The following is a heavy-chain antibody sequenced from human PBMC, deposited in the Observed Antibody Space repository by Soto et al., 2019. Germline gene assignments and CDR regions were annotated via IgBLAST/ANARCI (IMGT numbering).Heavy chain of an antibody. CDR3: AILRWNYYSSSSPHYYYYGMDV. D-gene: IGHD6-6*01. J-gene: IGHJ6*02. CDR2: INPNSGGT. Sequence: QVQLVQSGAEVKKPGASVKVSCKASGYTFTGYYMHWVRQAPGQGLEWMGWINPNSGGTNYAQKVQGRVTMTRDTSISTAYMELSRLRSDDTAVYYCAILRWNYYSSSSPHYYYYGMDVWGQGTTVTVSS. V-gene: IGHV1-2*02. CDR1: GYTFTGYY.